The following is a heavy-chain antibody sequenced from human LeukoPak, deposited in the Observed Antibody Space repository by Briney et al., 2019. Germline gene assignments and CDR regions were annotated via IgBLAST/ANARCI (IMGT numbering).Heavy chain of an antibody. D-gene: IGHD3-22*01. CDR3: AKSMGSSGYSSDY. CDR2: ISGSGGST. CDR1: GCTFSSYA. V-gene: IGHV3-23*01. Sequence: GGSLRLSCAASGCTFSSYAMSWVRQAPGRGLEWVSAISGSGGSTYYADSVKGRFTISRDNSKNTLYLQMNSLRAEDTAVYYCAKSMGSSGYSSDYWGQGTLVTVSS. J-gene: IGHJ4*02.